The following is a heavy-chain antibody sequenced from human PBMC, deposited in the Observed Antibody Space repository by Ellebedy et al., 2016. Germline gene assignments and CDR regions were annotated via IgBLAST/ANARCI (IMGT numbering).Heavy chain of an antibody. CDR1: GFIFSHYD. CDR2: ISSSSSFI. D-gene: IGHD3-22*01. J-gene: IGHJ4*02. Sequence: GGSLRLXXVGSGFIFSHYDVTWVRQPPGRGLEWVSSISSSSSFIYYRDSVKGRFTISRDNARNSVSLQMNSLRAEDTAMYFCARVVQSEDNSGFYVLYFLDHWGQGTLVTVSS. V-gene: IGHV3-21*01. CDR3: ARVVQSEDNSGFYVLYFLDH.